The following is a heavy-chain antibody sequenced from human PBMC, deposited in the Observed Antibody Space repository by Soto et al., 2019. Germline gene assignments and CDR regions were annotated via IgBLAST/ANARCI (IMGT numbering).Heavy chain of an antibody. Sequence: ASVKVSCKASGYTFTSYGISWVRQAPGQGLEWMGWISAYNGNTNYAQKLQGRVTMTTDTSTSTAYMELRSLRSDDTAVYYCARVEYDFWSGHPVSFDYWGQGTLVTVSS. CDR2: ISAYNGNT. CDR3: ARVEYDFWSGHPVSFDY. J-gene: IGHJ4*02. CDR1: GYTFTSYG. V-gene: IGHV1-18*01. D-gene: IGHD3-3*01.